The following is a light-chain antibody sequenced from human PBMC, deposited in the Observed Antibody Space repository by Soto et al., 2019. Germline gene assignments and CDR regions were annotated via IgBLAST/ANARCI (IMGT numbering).Light chain of an antibody. J-gene: IGLJ1*01. CDR3: AAWDDTLNGDV. V-gene: IGLV1-44*01. CDR2: RDD. Sequence: QLVLTQPPSASGTPGQRVTISCFGANSNIGSNSVNWYQQLPGTAPKLLFYRDDQRPSGVPDHFSASKSATSASLAIGGLRSEDEAEYFCAAWDDTLNGDVFGGGTKLTVL. CDR1: NSNIGSNS.